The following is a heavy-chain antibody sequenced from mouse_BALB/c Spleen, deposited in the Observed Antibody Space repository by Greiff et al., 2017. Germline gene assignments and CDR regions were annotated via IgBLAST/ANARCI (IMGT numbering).Heavy chain of an antibody. CDR2: IRNKANGYTT. Sequence: EVMLVESGGGLVQPGGSLRLSCATSGFTFTDYYMSWVRQPPGKALEWLGFIRNKANGYTTEYSASVKGRFTISRDNSQSILYLQMNTLRAEDSATYYCARDITRVVGYYFDYWGQGTTLTVSS. V-gene: IGHV7-3*02. CDR1: GFTFTDYY. D-gene: IGHD1-1*01. J-gene: IGHJ2*01. CDR3: ARDITRVVGYYFDY.